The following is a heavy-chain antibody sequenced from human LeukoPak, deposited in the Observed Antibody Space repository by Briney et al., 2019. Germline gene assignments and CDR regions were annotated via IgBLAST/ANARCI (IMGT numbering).Heavy chain of an antibody. D-gene: IGHD2-8*01. Sequence: ASVTVSFKASGGTFSSYAISWVRQAPGQGLEWMGGIIPIFGTANYAQKFQGRVTITTDESTSTAYMELSSLRSEDTAVYYCARVGPQGVPYYYYYMDVWGKGTTVTVSS. CDR3: ARVGPQGVPYYYYYMDV. CDR1: GGTFSSYA. V-gene: IGHV1-69*05. J-gene: IGHJ6*03. CDR2: IIPIFGTA.